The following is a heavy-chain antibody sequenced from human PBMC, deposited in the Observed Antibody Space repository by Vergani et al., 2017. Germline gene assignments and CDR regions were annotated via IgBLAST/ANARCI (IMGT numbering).Heavy chain of an antibody. V-gene: IGHV1-8*01. CDR3: ARGQGYSNGDDY. CDR2: MNPNSGNT. D-gene: IGHD2-8*01. Sequence: QVQLVQSGAEVKKPGASVKVSCKASGYTFSTYGISWVRQAPGQGLEWMGWMNPNSGNTGYAQKFQGRVTMTRNTSISTAYMELSSLRSEDTAVYYCARGQGYSNGDDYWGQGTLVTVSS. J-gene: IGHJ4*02. CDR1: GYTFSTYG.